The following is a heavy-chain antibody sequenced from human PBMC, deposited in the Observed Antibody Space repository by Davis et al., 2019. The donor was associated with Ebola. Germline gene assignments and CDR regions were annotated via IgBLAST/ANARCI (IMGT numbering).Heavy chain of an antibody. CDR1: GFSLSTSGMC. Sequence: SGSPLVKPTQTLSLTCTFSGFSLSTSGMCVSWIRQPPGKSLEWLARIDWDDDKYYSTSLKTRLTISKDTSKNQVVLTMTNMDPVDTATYYCARSRYYYDSSGFIDYWGQGTLVTVSS. V-gene: IGHV2-70*11. CDR3: ARSRYYYDSSGFIDY. CDR2: IDWDDDK. D-gene: IGHD3-22*01. J-gene: IGHJ4*02.